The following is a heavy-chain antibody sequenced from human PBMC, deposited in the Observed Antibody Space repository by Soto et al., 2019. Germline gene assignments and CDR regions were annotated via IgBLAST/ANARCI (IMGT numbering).Heavy chain of an antibody. J-gene: IGHJ4*02. CDR2: IGTAGDT. D-gene: IGHD5-12*01. Sequence: EVQLVESGGGLVQPGGSLRLSCAASGFTFSSYDMHWVRQATGKGLEWVSSIGTAGDTYYPGSVKGRFTIYRENAKNSLYLQMNSLRAADTAMYYCSRVGRLRFFDYWGQGTLVTVSS. CDR3: SRVGRLRFFDY. CDR1: GFTFSSYD. V-gene: IGHV3-13*04.